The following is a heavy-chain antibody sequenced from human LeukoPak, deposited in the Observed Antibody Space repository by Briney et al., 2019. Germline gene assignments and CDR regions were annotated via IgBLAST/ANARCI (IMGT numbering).Heavy chain of an antibody. CDR2: IYPGDSDT. D-gene: IGHD1-26*01. V-gene: IGHV5-51*01. Sequence: GESLKISCKGSGYSFTSYWIAWVRQMPGKGLEWMAIIYPGDSDTRYDPSFKGQVTISADKSINTAYLQWSSLKASDTAMYYCARLSGSYYSAFDIWGQGTMVTVSS. J-gene: IGHJ3*02. CDR1: GYSFTSYW. CDR3: ARLSGSYYSAFDI.